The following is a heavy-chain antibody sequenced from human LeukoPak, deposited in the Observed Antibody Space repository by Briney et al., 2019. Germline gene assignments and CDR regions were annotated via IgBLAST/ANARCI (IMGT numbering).Heavy chain of an antibody. CDR1: GGSISSGGYY. V-gene: IGHV4-30-2*01. D-gene: IGHD6-13*01. Sequence: SQTLSLTCTVSGGSISSGGYYWSWIRQPPGKGLEWIGYIYHSGSTYYNPSLKSRVTISVDRSKNQFSLKLSSVTAADTAVYYCARETSSWGGWFDPWGQGALVTVSS. J-gene: IGHJ5*02. CDR2: IYHSGST. CDR3: ARETSSWGGWFDP.